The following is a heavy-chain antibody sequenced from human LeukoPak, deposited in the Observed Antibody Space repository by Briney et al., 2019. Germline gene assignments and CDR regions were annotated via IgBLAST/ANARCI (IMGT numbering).Heavy chain of an antibody. CDR2: INHGGGT. D-gene: IGHD6-13*01. Sequence: PSETLSLTCAVYGGSFSGYYWSWLRQPPGKGLEWIGEINHGGGTNYNPSLKSRVTISVDTSKNQFSLKLSSVTAADRAVYYCARSHYSSSWFDYWGQGTLVTVSS. CDR3: ARSHYSSSWFDY. V-gene: IGHV4-34*01. CDR1: GGSFSGYY. J-gene: IGHJ4*02.